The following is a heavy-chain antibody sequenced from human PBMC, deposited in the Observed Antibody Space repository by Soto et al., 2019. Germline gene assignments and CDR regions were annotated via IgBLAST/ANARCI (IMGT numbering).Heavy chain of an antibody. CDR2: IYKSATT. CDR3: ARGRYCRTGRCFPSWFAS. J-gene: IGHJ5*01. D-gene: IGHD2-15*01. Sequence: SETLSLTCSVSGDSISTVDYFWAWIRQPPGQALEYIGYIYKSATTYYNPSFQSRVAISLDTSKSQFSLNVTSVTAAGTAVYFCARGRYCRTGRCFPSWFASWGKGTLGTVSS. V-gene: IGHV4-30-4*01. CDR1: GDSISTVDYF.